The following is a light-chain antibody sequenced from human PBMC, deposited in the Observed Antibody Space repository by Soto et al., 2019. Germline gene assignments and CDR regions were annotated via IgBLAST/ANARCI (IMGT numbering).Light chain of an antibody. V-gene: IGKV3-11*01. CDR1: QTLSTY. Sequence: PGQRATLSSRASQTLSTYLARYQVNLGQAPRLLIYDASIRATAVPARFSGSGSGTDCSLTSSSLEPEDVAVYYCQQRSQGPPMTFGQGTRLEI. J-gene: IGKJ5*01. CDR3: QQRSQGPPMT. CDR2: DAS.